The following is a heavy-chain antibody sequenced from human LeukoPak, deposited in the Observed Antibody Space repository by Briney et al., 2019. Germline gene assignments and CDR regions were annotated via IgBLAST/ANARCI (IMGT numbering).Heavy chain of an antibody. CDR2: INSDGSST. V-gene: IGHV3-74*01. CDR1: GFTFSSYW. Sequence: GGSLRLSCAASGFTFSSYWMHWVRQAPGKGLVWVSRINSDGSSTNYADSVKGRFTISRDNAKNTLYLQMNSLRAEDTAVYYCARASGRSGNAGWPDNAFDIWGQGTMVTVSS. J-gene: IGHJ3*02. CDR3: ARASGRSGNAGWPDNAFDI. D-gene: IGHD1-26*01.